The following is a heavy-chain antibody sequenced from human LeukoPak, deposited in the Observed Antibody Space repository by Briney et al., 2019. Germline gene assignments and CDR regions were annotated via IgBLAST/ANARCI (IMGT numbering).Heavy chain of an antibody. CDR2: ISGSGGST. Sequence: PGRSLRLSCAASGFTFSSYAMSWVRQAPGKGLEWVSAISGSGGSTYYADSVKGRFTISRDNSKNTLYLQMNSLRAEDTAVYYCAKGLLRFLEWLSPSLYYYYYMDVWGKGTTVTVSS. D-gene: IGHD3-3*01. V-gene: IGHV3-23*01. J-gene: IGHJ6*03. CDR3: AKGLLRFLEWLSPSLYYYYYMDV. CDR1: GFTFSSYA.